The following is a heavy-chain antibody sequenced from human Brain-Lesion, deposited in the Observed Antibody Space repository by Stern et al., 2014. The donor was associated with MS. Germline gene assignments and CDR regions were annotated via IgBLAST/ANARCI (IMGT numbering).Heavy chain of an antibody. CDR2: IYSSGST. Sequence: VQLVESGPGLVKPSQTLSLTCTVSGGSISSGNYYWSWIRQPAGEGLEWIGRIYSSGSTQYNPPLKSRVTISADTSTNQFSLGLSSVTAADTAVYYCARGNYDVLTDNGGHGFDIWGQGTMVTVSS. V-gene: IGHV4-61*02. J-gene: IGHJ3*02. CDR3: ARGNYDVLTDNGGHGFDI. D-gene: IGHD3-9*01. CDR1: GGSISSGNYY.